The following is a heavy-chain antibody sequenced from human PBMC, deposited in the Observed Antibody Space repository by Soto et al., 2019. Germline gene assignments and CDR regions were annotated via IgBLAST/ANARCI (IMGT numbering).Heavy chain of an antibody. CDR3: ARDAPGVGATDY. CDR2: IWYDGSNK. D-gene: IGHD1-26*01. CDR1: GFTFSSYG. Sequence: QVQLVESGGGVVQPGRSLRLSCAASGFTFSSYGMHWVRQAPGKGLEWVAVIWYDGSNKYYADSVKGRFTISRDNSKNTVYLQMNSLRAEDTAVYYCARDAPGVGATDYWGQGTLVTVSS. J-gene: IGHJ4*02. V-gene: IGHV3-33*01.